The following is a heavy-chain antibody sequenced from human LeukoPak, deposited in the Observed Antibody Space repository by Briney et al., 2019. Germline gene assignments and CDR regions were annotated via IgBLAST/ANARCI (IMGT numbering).Heavy chain of an antibody. D-gene: IGHD3-10*01. CDR2: ISSGSTI. Sequence: HPGGSLRLSCAASGFTFSSYEMNWVRQAPGKGLEWVSYISSGSTIYNADSVKGRFIISRDNAKNSLYLQMNSLRAEDTAVYYCARESGFRGDAFDIWGQGTMVTVSS. CDR1: GFTFSSYE. V-gene: IGHV3-48*03. J-gene: IGHJ3*02. CDR3: ARESGFRGDAFDI.